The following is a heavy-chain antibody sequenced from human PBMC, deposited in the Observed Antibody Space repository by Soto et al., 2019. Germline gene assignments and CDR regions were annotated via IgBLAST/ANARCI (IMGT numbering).Heavy chain of an antibody. CDR1: GFTVSSNY. CDR3: ARTCSGGTCSFDY. D-gene: IGHD2-15*01. V-gene: IGHV3-66*01. J-gene: IGHJ4*02. Sequence: PGGSLRLCCAASGFTVSSNYMSWVRQAPGKGLEWVSVIYSGGSTYYADSVKGRFTISRDNSENTLYLQMNSLRAEDTAVYYCARTCSGGTCSFDYWGQGTLVTVSS. CDR2: IYSGGST.